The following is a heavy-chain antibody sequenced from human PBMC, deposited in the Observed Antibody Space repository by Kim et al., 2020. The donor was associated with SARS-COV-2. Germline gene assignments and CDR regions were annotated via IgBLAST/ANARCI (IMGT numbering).Heavy chain of an antibody. CDR1: GFNFSAYA. CDR3: AKDLTRSAVARYFDY. CDR2: VRSGGGA. V-gene: IGHV3-23*01. J-gene: IGHJ4*02. D-gene: IGHD6-19*01. Sequence: GGSLRLSCAASGFNFSAYAMNWVRQVPGRGLEWISVVRSGGGAYYAGSVQGRFTISRDNSKNTLYLQMNSLRADDTAIYYCAKDLTRSAVARYFDYWGQG.